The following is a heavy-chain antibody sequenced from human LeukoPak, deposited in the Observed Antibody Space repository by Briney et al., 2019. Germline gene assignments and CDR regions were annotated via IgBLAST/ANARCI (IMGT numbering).Heavy chain of an antibody. V-gene: IGHV4-4*07. CDR2: IYTSGST. CDR3: AGGTMGYRNYYYYYYYYMDV. D-gene: IGHD1-7*01. J-gene: IGHJ6*03. CDR1: GGSISSYY. Sequence: SETLSLTCTVSGGSISSYYWSWIRQPAGKGLEWIGRIYTSGSTNYNPSLKSRVTMSVDTSKNQFSLKLSSVTAADTAVYYCAGGTMGYRNYYYYYYYYMDVWGKGTTVTVSS.